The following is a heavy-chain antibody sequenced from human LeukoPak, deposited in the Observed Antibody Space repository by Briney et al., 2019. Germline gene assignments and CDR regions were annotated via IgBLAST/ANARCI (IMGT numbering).Heavy chain of an antibody. V-gene: IGHV4-59*01. D-gene: IGHD3-22*01. CDR1: GGSISSYY. Sequence: SETLSLTCTVSGGSISSYYWSWIRQPPGKGLEWIGYIYYSGSTNYNPSLKSRVTISVDTSKNQFSLKLSSVTAADTAVYYCARSYYDSSGYLDYWGQGTLVTVSS. J-gene: IGHJ4*02. CDR2: IYYSGST. CDR3: ARSYYDSSGYLDY.